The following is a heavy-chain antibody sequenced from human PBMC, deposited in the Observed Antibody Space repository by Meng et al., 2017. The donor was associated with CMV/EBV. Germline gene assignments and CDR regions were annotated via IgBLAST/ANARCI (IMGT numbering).Heavy chain of an antibody. CDR3: ARVSCSSVSRTGPLVLDY. V-gene: IGHV1-69*05. Sequence: TVSTYAINGGLRAPGQGLEWMGGIISMFGTANYAQKFQGRVTITTDESTSTANMELRSRRSEDTAVYYCARVSCSSVSRTGPLVLDYWGQGILVTVSS. J-gene: IGHJ4*02. D-gene: IGHD2-2*01. CDR1: TVSTYA. CDR2: IISMFGTA.